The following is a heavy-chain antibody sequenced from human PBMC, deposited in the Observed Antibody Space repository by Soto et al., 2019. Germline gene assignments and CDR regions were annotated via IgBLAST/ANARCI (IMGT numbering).Heavy chain of an antibody. CDR3: ARGYYGSGSYYNPASSFDY. CDR1: GFTFSSYS. D-gene: IGHD3-10*01. CDR2: ISSSSSYI. J-gene: IGHJ4*02. V-gene: IGHV3-21*01. Sequence: EVQLVESGGGLVKPGGSLRLSCAASGFTFSSYSMNWVRQAPGKGLEWVSSISSSSSYIYYADSVKGRFTISRDNAKNSLYLQMNSLRAEDTAVYYCARGYYGSGSYYNPASSFDYWGQGTLVTVSS.